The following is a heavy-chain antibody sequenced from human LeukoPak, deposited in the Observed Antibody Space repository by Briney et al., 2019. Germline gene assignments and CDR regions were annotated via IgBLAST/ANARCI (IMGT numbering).Heavy chain of an antibody. V-gene: IGHV5-51*01. CDR2: IYPGDSDT. CDR1: GYSFTSYW. J-gene: IGHJ4*02. CDR3: ARCPRYYYDSSGFDY. Sequence: GESLKISCKGSGYSFTSYWIGWVRQMAGESLGWMGIIYPGDSDTRYSPSFQGQVTISADKSISTAYLQWSSLKASDTAMYYCARCPRYYYDSSGFDYWGQGTLVTVSS. D-gene: IGHD3-22*01.